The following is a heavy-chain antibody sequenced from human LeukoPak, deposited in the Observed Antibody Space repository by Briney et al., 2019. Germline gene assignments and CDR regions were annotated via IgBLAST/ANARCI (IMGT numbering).Heavy chain of an antibody. J-gene: IGHJ6*02. V-gene: IGHV3-23*01. D-gene: IGHD3-9*01. CDR2: ISGSGGST. CDR1: GFTFSSYA. CDR3: AKDILTGYSYHYYYGMDV. Sequence: GGSLRLSCAASGFTFSSYAMSWVRQAPGKGLEWVSAISGSGGSTYYADSVKGRFTISRDNSKNTLYLQMISLRAEDTAVYYCAKDILTGYSYHYYYGMDVWGQGTTVTVSS.